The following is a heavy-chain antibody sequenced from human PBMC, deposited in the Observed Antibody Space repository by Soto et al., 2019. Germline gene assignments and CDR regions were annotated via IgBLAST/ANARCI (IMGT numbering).Heavy chain of an antibody. CDR3: GPRGAVADPRGY. V-gene: IGHV4-34*01. J-gene: IGHJ4*02. CDR2: INHSGST. CDR1: GGSFSDFY. D-gene: IGHD6-19*01. Sequence: QVQLQQWGAGLLKPSETLSLTCAVYGGSFSDFYWTWIRQPPGKGLEWIGEINHSGSTNYNPSLKSRVAISVDTSKNQFSINLTSVTAADTAVYYCGPRGAVADPRGYWGQGTLVTVSS.